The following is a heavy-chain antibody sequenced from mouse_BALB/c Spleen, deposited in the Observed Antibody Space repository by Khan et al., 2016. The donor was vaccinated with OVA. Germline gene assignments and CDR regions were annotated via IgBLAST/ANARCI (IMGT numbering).Heavy chain of an antibody. J-gene: IGHJ2*01. CDR1: GDSITSGY. V-gene: IGHV3-8*02. CDR3: ARWNLRNYGYFDY. Sequence: EVQLQESGPSLVKPSQTLSLTCSVTGDSITSGYWNWIRRFPGNKLEYMGYISYSDSTFYNPSLKSRISITRDTSKNQYYLQSNSMTTEDTATYYCARWNLRNYGYFDYWGEGTTLTVSS. D-gene: IGHD1-1*01. CDR2: ISYSDST.